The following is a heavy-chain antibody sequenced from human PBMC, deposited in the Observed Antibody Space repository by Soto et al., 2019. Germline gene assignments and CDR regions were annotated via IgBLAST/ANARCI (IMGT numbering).Heavy chain of an antibody. V-gene: IGHV1-2*02. CDR1: GYTFTDTF. Sequence: QVQLVQSGAEVKRPGASVKVSCKASGYTFTDTFIRWLRQTPGQRPEWMGWINPNNGGAHVARNFQGRVTLTRDTSITTAYMELVGLESDDSAFYFCARALPRTVLGFDYWGQGTLVTVSS. CDR2: INPNNGGA. CDR3: ARALPRTVLGFDY. J-gene: IGHJ4*02. D-gene: IGHD1-1*01.